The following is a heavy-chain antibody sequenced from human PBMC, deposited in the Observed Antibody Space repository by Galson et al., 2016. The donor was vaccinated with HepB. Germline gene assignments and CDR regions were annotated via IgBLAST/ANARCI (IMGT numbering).Heavy chain of an antibody. CDR1: GFTFGTYW. CDR2: INSDETGS. Sequence: SLRLSCAASGFTFGTYWMHWVRQVPGKGLLWVSHINSDETGSTYADSEKGRFTISRDNARNTLYLQMNSLRAEDSGVYYCVTDDPGLGIESWGQGTMVTVSS. V-gene: IGHV3-74*01. D-gene: IGHD2-21*01. CDR3: VTDDPGLGIES. J-gene: IGHJ3*01.